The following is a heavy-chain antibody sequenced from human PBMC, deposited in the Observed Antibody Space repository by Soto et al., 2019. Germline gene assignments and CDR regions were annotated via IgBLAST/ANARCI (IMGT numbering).Heavy chain of an antibody. CDR1: GDSISSSNYF. CDR3: ARRYGWLYFDY. J-gene: IGHJ4*02. V-gene: IGHV4-39*01. CDR2: IFYSGST. Sequence: QLQLQESGPGLVKPWETLSLTCTVSGDSISSSNYFWGWIRQPPGKGLEWIGTIFYSGSTYYNPSAKSRVPISVDTSKNQFSLRLISVTAADTALYYCARRYGWLYFDYWGQGSLVTVSS. D-gene: IGHD6-19*01.